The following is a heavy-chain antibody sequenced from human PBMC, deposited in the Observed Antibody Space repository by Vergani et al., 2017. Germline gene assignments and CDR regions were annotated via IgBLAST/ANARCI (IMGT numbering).Heavy chain of an antibody. J-gene: IGHJ3*02. CDR2: ISAYNGNT. V-gene: IGHV1-18*01. Sequence: QVQLVQSGAEVKKPGSSVKVSCKASGGTFSSYAISWVRQAPGQGLEWMGGISAYNGNTNYAQKLQGRVTMTTDTSTSTAYMELRSLRSDDTAVYYCARGGGYCSSTSCYWGDAFDIWGQGTMVTVSS. CDR3: ARGGGYCSSTSCYWGDAFDI. D-gene: IGHD2-2*01. CDR1: GGTFSSYA.